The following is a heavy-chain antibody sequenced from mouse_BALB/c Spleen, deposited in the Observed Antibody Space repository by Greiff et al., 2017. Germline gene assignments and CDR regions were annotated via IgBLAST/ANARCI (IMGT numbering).Heavy chain of an antibody. V-gene: IGHV1-80*01. Sequence: QVQLQQSGAELVRPGSSVKISCKASGYAFSSYWMNWVKQRPGQGLEWIGQIYPGDGDTNYNGKFKGKATLTADKSSSTAYMQLSSLTSEDSAVYFCARGYRYDVGDYWGQGTSVTVSS. D-gene: IGHD2-14*01. CDR3: ARGYRYDVGDY. CDR2: IYPGDGDT. CDR1: GYAFSSYW. J-gene: IGHJ4*01.